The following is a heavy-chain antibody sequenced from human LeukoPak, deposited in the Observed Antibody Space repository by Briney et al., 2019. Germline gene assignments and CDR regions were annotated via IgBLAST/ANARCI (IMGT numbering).Heavy chain of an antibody. J-gene: IGHJ4*02. CDR1: GFPFSTYA. V-gene: IGHV3-23*01. Sequence: GGSLRLSCAASGFPFSTYAMNWVRQAPGKGLEWVSAISGSGGSTYYADSVKGRFTISRDNSKNTLYLQMNSLRAEDTAVYYCAKDDVLFDYWGQGTLVTVSS. CDR3: AKDDVLFDY. CDR2: ISGSGGST.